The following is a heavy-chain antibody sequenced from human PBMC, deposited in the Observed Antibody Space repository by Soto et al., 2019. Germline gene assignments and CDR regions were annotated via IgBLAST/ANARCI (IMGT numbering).Heavy chain of an antibody. CDR2: INAGNGNT. Sequence: QVQLVQSGAEVKKPGASVKVSCKASGYTFTSYAMHWVRQAPGQRLERMGWINAGNGNTKYSQKFQGRVTITRDTSASTAYIELSSLRSEDTAVYYCAGTYYYGSGSYWGAFDIWGQGTMVTVSS. D-gene: IGHD3-10*01. J-gene: IGHJ3*02. CDR3: AGTYYYGSGSYWGAFDI. V-gene: IGHV1-3*01. CDR1: GYTFTSYA.